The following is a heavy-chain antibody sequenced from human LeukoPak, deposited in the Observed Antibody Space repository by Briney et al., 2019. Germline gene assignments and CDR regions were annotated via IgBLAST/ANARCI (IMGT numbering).Heavy chain of an antibody. V-gene: IGHV3-21*01. CDR2: ISSSSSYI. D-gene: IGHD1-1*01. J-gene: IGHJ6*03. CDR3: ARPTDIYYYYMDV. CDR1: GFTFSSYS. Sequence: GGSLRLSCAASGFTFSSYSMTWVRQAPGKGLEWVSSISSSSSYIYYADSVKGRFTISRDNAKNSLYLQMNSLRAEDTAVYYCARPTDIYYYYMDVWGKGTTVTVSS.